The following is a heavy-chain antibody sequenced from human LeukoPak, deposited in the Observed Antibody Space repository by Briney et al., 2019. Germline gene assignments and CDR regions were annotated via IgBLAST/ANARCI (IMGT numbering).Heavy chain of an antibody. CDR3: ARLEDFSSYPRFDY. Sequence: GESLKISCTASEYKFTDNWIAWVRQMPGKGLEWMGLFYPGDSDTRYNPSFQGQVTMSGDKSTDTAYLQWTSVKASDSAMYYSARLEDFSSYPRFDYWGQGTLVTVSS. V-gene: IGHV5-51*01. J-gene: IGHJ4*02. CDR2: FYPGDSDT. D-gene: IGHD6-13*01. CDR1: EYKFTDNW.